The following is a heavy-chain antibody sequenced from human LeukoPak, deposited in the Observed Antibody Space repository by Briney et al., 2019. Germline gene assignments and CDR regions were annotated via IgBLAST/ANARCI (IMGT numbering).Heavy chain of an antibody. D-gene: IGHD2-8*02. V-gene: IGHV4-59*01. CDR2: IYCSGST. J-gene: IGHJ4*02. Sequence: SETLSLTCTVSGGSISSYYWSWIRQPPGKGLVWIGYIYCSGSTNYNPSLKSRVTISVDTSKNQFSLKLSSVTAADTAVYYCARDTGSGLDYWGQGTLVTVSS. CDR1: GGSISSYY. CDR3: ARDTGSGLDY.